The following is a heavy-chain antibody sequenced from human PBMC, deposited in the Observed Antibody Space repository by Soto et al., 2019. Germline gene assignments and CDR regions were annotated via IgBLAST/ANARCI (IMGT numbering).Heavy chain of an antibody. V-gene: IGHV2-5*02. J-gene: IGHJ4*02. CDR2: IYWDDDK. CDR1: GFSLGTDDVG. CDR3: ARSKYSISSFDY. Sequence: SGPTLVNPTQTLTLTCTFSGFSLGTDDVGVGWIRQPPGKALDWLAVIYWDDDKRYSPSLKSRLTITKDTSKNQVLLTMTNMDPVDTATYFCARSKYSISSFDYWGQGALVTVSS. D-gene: IGHD6-6*01.